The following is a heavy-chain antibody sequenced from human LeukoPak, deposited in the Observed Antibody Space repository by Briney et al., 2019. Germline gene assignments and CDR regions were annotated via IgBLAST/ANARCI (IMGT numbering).Heavy chain of an antibody. V-gene: IGHV4-59*01. J-gene: IGHJ4*02. Sequence: SETLSLTCTVSGDSISSSYWSWIRQPPGKGLDWIGYIYYSGITSYNPPLKSRVTMSLDTSKNQFSLKLNSVTAADTAVYYCARSSGAFDYWGQGALVTVSS. CDR1: GDSISSSY. CDR2: IYYSGIT. CDR3: ARSSGAFDY.